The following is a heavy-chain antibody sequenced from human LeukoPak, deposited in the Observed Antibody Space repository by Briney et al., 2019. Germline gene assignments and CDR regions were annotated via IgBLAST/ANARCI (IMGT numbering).Heavy chain of an antibody. Sequence: GGSLRLSCSGAQFTFSYYAMTWVRQAPGEGLEWVAGVGGSGEYTCYADSVKGRFTISRDNSKNTLYLQLNSLRVEDTAVYYCAKEIYAHGSHGFDYWGQGTLVTVSS. CDR1: QFTFSYYA. CDR3: AKEIYAHGSHGFDY. J-gene: IGHJ4*02. D-gene: IGHD3-10*01. CDR2: VGGSGEYT. V-gene: IGHV3-23*01.